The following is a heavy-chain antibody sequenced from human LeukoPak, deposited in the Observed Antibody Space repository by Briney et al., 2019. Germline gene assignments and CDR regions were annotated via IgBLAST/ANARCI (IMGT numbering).Heavy chain of an antibody. CDR2: IYYSGST. CDR1: GGSISSYY. CDR3: ARDLGIAVAGWYYFDY. J-gene: IGHJ4*02. Sequence: PSETLSLTCTVSGGSISSYYWSWIRQPPGKGLEWIGYIYYSGSTNYNPSLKSRVTISVDTSKNQFSLKLSSVTAADTAVYYCARDLGIAVAGWYYFDYWGQGTLVTVSS. D-gene: IGHD6-19*01. V-gene: IGHV4-59*01.